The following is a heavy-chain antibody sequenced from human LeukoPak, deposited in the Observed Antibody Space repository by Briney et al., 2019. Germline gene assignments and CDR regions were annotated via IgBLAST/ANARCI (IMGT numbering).Heavy chain of an antibody. Sequence: GASVKVSCKASGDTFSSYAISWVRQAPGQGLEWMGGVIPIFGTATYAQKFQGRVTITTDESTSPAYMQLSSVRSEDTAVYYCVRVAYSGFDYWGQGTLVTVSS. J-gene: IGHJ4*02. CDR2: VIPIFGTA. CDR1: GDTFSSYA. CDR3: VRVAYSGFDY. D-gene: IGHD4-11*01. V-gene: IGHV1-69*05.